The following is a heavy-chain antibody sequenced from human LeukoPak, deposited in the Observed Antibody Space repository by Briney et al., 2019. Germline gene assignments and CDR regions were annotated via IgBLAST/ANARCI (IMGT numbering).Heavy chain of an antibody. Sequence: GASVKVSCKASGYTFTSYYMHWVRQAPGQGLEWMGWINPNSGGTNYAQKFQGRVTMTRDTSISTAYMELSRLRSDDTAVYYCARILEGSYYGFDYWGQGTLVTVSS. D-gene: IGHD1-26*01. J-gene: IGHJ4*02. CDR3: ARILEGSYYGFDY. V-gene: IGHV1-2*02. CDR2: INPNSGGT. CDR1: GYTFTSYY.